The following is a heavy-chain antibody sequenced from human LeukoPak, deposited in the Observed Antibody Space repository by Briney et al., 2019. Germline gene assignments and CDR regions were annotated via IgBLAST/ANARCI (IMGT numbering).Heavy chain of an antibody. V-gene: IGHV3-23*01. CDR2: ISGSGGST. J-gene: IGHJ3*02. CDR3: AKDLRRLPHAFDI. Sequence: GGSLRLSCAASGFTFSRYAMDWARQAPGKGLEWVSAISGSGGSTYYADSVKGRFTISRDNSKNTLYLQMNSLRAEDTAVYYCAKDLRRLPHAFDIWGQGTMVTVSS. CDR1: GFTFSRYA. D-gene: IGHD3-16*01.